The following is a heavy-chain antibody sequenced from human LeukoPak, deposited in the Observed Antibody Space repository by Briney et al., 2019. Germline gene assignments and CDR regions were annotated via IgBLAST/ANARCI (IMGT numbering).Heavy chain of an antibody. CDR2: ITGYNGDT. Sequence: ASVKVSCKASGYTFTSYGITWARQAPGQGLEWMGWITGYNGDTKYAQNLQGRVTMTTDTSTSTAYMELRSLRSDDTAVYYCARGGRRYFDYWGQGTLVTVSS. CDR3: ARGGRRYFDY. CDR1: GYTFTSYG. D-gene: IGHD1-14*01. J-gene: IGHJ4*02. V-gene: IGHV1-18*01.